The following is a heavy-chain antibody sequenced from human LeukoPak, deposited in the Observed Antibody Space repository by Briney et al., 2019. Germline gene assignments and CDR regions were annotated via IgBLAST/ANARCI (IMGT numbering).Heavy chain of an antibody. V-gene: IGHV3-23*01. CDR3: AKSFGGTTVTTGY. D-gene: IGHD4-17*01. CDR2: ISGSGGST. CDR1: GFTFSSYA. Sequence: GGALRLSCAASGFTFSSYAMSWVRQAPGKGLEWVSAISGSGGSTYYADSVKGRFTISRDNSKNTLYLQMNSLRAEDTAVYYCAKSFGGTTVTTGYWGQGTPVTVSS. J-gene: IGHJ4*02.